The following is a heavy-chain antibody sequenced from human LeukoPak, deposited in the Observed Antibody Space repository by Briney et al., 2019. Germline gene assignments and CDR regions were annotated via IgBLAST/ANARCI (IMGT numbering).Heavy chain of an antibody. CDR2: IYYSGST. D-gene: IGHD3-9*01. V-gene: IGHV4-59*01. CDR3: ARDPGYDIKSWYYYGMDV. J-gene: IGHJ6*04. Sequence: PSETLSLTCTASGGSISSYYWSWIRRPPGKELERIGYIYYSGSTNYNPSLKSRVTISVDTSKNQFSLKLSSVTAADTAVYYCARDPGYDIKSWYYYGMDVWGKGTTVTVSS. CDR1: GGSISSYY.